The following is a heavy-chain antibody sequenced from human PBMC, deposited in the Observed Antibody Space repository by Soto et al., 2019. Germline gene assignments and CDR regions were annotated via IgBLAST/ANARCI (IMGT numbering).Heavy chain of an antibody. V-gene: IGHV1-3*01. Sequence: ASVKVSCKASGYTFTSYAMHWVRQAPGQRLEWMGWINAGNGNTKYSQKFQGRVTITRDTSASTAYMELRSLRSDDTAVYYCARDQQITISGMDVWGQGTTVTVS. D-gene: IGHD3-9*01. CDR1: GYTFTSYA. CDR2: INAGNGNT. J-gene: IGHJ6*02. CDR3: ARDQQITISGMDV.